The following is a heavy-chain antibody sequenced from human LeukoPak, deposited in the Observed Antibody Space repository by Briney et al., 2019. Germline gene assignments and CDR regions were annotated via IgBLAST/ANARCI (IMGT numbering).Heavy chain of an antibody. CDR1: GFTFSSYA. CDR3: ARVSRSSGSLFDY. Sequence: PGGSQRLSCAASGFTFSSYAMHWVRQAPGKGLEWVAVISYDGSNKYYADSVKGRFTISRDNSKNTLYLQMNSLRAEDTAVYYCARVSRSSGSLFDYWGQGTLVTVSS. D-gene: IGHD6-19*01. V-gene: IGHV3-30-3*01. CDR2: ISYDGSNK. J-gene: IGHJ4*02.